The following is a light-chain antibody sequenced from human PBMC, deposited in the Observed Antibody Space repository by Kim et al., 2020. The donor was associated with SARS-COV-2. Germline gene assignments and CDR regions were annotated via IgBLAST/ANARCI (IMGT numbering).Light chain of an antibody. Sequence: SPGESATLSCRASQSVSSSYLAWYRQKPGQAPRLLIYGASTRATGIPDRFSGNGSGTDFTLTISRLEPEDFAVYYCQQYGSSSITFGQGTRLEIK. CDR3: QQYGSSSIT. J-gene: IGKJ5*01. CDR1: QSVSSSY. V-gene: IGKV3-20*01. CDR2: GAS.